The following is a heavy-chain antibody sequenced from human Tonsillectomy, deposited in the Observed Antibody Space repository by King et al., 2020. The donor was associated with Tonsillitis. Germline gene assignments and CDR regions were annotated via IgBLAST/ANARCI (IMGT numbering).Heavy chain of an antibody. J-gene: IGHJ6*02. D-gene: IGHD2-21*01. CDR3: TRDVIKGVYYYYYYGMDV. CDR1: GFTFGDYA. CDR2: IRSKVYGGTT. V-gene: IGHV3-49*05. Sequence: VQLVESGGGLVKPGRSLRLSCTASGFTFGDYAMSWFRQAPGKGLEWVGFIRSKVYGGTTEYAASVKDRFTISRDDSKSIAYLQMNSLKTEDTAVYYCTRDVIKGVYYYYYYGMDVWGQGTTVTVSS.